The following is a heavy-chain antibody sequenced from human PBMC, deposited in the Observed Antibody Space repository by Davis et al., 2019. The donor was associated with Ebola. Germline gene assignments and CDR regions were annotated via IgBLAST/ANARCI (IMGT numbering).Heavy chain of an antibody. D-gene: IGHD6-19*01. CDR2: INPHSGGT. CDR3: ASGPLTGYSSGWCDY. CDR1: GYTFTGYY. J-gene: IGHJ4*02. Sequence: ASVTVSCKASGYTFTGYYIHWVRQAPGQGLEWMGWINPHSGGTNYAQKLQGRVTMTRDTSISTAYMELSRLRSDDTAVYYCASGPLTGYSSGWCDYWGQGTLVTVSS. V-gene: IGHV1-2*02.